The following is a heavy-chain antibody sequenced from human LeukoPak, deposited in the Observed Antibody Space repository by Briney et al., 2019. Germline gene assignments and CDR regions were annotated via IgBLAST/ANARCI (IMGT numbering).Heavy chain of an antibody. V-gene: IGHV3-7*01. CDR1: GFTFSSRW. J-gene: IGHJ4*02. Sequence: GGSLRLSCSASGFTFSSRWMNWVRQVPGKGLEWVAIINTDGSEKNYVDSVKGRFTISRDNAKNSLYLQMNSLRAEDTAMYYCARSNSGPDYWGQGILVIVPS. CDR2: INTDGSEK. D-gene: IGHD4-23*01. CDR3: ARSNSGPDY.